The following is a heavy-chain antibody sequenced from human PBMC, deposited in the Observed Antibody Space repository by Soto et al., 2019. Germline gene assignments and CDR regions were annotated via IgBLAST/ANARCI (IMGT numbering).Heavy chain of an antibody. CDR1: GFNFNFFW. V-gene: IGHV3-74*01. CDR2: INGDGSTT. CDR3: VRDSPTNLEDADTVASWFDP. D-gene: IGHD2-21*01. Sequence: EALLVESGGGLVQPGGSLRLSCAASGFNFNFFWMHWVRQAPGKGLVWVSRINGDGSTTDYADSVKGRFTISRDNAKNTLFLQMDSRRVEDTAVYYCVRDSPTNLEDADTVASWFDPWGQGTLVTVSS. J-gene: IGHJ5*02.